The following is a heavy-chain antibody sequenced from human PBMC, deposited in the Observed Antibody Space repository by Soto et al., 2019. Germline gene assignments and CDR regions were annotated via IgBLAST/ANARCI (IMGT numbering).Heavy chain of an antibody. J-gene: IGHJ2*01. CDR2: ISYDGGNK. D-gene: IGHD4-17*01. Sequence: QVQLVESGGGVVQPGRSLRLSCAASGFTFSSFPMHWVRQAPGKGLEWVAVISYDGGNKYYADSVKGRFTISRDNSKNTLYLKMNSLGADDTDVYYCARDSDYGGLAWYFDLWGRGTLVTVSS. CDR1: GFTFSSFP. CDR3: ARDSDYGGLAWYFDL. V-gene: IGHV3-30-3*01.